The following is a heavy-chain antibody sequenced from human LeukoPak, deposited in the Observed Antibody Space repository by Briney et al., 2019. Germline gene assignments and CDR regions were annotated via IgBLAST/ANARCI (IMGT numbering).Heavy chain of an antibody. CDR1: GFTFSSYY. Sequence: GGSLRLSCAASGFTFSSYYMAWFRQAPGKGLEWVSSISSSSSYIYYADSVKGRFTISRDNAKNSLYLQMNSLRAEDTAVYYCARDRSFDDSSGYYYWGQGTLVTVSS. J-gene: IGHJ4*02. V-gene: IGHV3-21*01. CDR3: ARDRSFDDSSGYYY. D-gene: IGHD3-22*01. CDR2: ISSSSSYI.